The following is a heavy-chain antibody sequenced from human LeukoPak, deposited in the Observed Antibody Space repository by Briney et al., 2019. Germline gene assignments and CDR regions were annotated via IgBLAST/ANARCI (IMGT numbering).Heavy chain of an antibody. CDR2: IASDHTI. CDR3: VRFSSSSWYDY. CDR1: GFIVSSCE. D-gene: IGHD6-13*01. Sequence: GGSLRLSCAASGFIVSSCEMNWVRQAPGKGLEWVSFIASDHTIYYADSVKGRFTIPRDNAKNSLYLQMNSLRAEDTAVYFCVRFSSSSWYDYWGQGTLVTVSS. V-gene: IGHV3-48*03. J-gene: IGHJ4*02.